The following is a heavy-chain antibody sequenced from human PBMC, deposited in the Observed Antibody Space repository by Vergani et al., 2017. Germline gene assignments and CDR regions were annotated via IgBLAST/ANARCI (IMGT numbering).Heavy chain of an antibody. CDR2: IYPGDSDT. CDR3: ARQLVVPGYGMDV. Sequence: EVQLVQSGAEVKKPGESLKISCKGSGYSFTSYWIGWVRQMPGKGLEWMGIIYPGDSDTRYRPSFQGQVTISADKSISTAYLQWSSLKASDTAMYCCARQLVVPGYGMDVWGQGTTVTVSS. D-gene: IGHD2-2*01. J-gene: IGHJ6*02. CDR1: GYSFTSYW. V-gene: IGHV5-51*01.